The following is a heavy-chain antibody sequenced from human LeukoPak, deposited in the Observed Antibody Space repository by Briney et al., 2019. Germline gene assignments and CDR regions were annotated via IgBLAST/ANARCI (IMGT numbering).Heavy chain of an antibody. D-gene: IGHD6-13*01. CDR1: GGSFSGYY. CDR2: INHSGST. J-gene: IGHJ4*02. V-gene: IGHV4-34*01. Sequence: SETLSLTCAVYGGSFSGYYWSWIRQPPGKGLEWIGEINHSGSTNYNPSLKSRVTISVDTSKNQFSLKPSSVTAADTAVYYCARGVYSSSWAPFDYWGQGTLVTVSS. CDR3: ARGVYSSSWAPFDY.